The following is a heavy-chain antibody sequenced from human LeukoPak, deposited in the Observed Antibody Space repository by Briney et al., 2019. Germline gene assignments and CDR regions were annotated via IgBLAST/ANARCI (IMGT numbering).Heavy chain of an antibody. CDR1: GFTFSNHW. CDR3: IRDEALWRLDY. CDR2: IDEGGTNA. Sequence: GGSLRLSCAASGFTFSNHWMHWGRQAPGKGLVWVSRIDEGGTNAMYADSVKGRFSISRDNAKNTVNLQMNSLRVEDTGVYYCIRDEALWRLDYWGQGTLVTVSS. J-gene: IGHJ4*02. V-gene: IGHV3-74*03. D-gene: IGHD2-21*01.